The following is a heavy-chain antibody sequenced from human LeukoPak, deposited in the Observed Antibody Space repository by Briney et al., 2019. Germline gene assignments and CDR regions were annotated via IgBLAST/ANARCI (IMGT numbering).Heavy chain of an antibody. CDR3: ARVTSSGWPLTFDY. CDR2: INPSGGST. CDR1: GDTFIRFG. J-gene: IGHJ4*02. V-gene: IGHV1-46*01. D-gene: IGHD6-19*01. Sequence: ASVKVSCKASGDTFIRFGFSWVRQAPGQGLEWMGIINPSGGSTSHAQKFQGRVTMTRDMSTSTVYMELSSLRSEDTAVYYCARVTSSGWPLTFDYWGQGTLVTVSS.